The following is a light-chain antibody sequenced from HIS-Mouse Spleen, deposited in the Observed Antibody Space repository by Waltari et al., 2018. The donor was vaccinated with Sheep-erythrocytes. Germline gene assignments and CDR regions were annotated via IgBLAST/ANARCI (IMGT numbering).Light chain of an antibody. Sequence: QSALTQPPSASGSPGQSVTISCTGTSSDVGGYHYVSWYQQHPGKAPKLMIYEVSKRPAWVPDRFSGSKSGNTSSLTVSGLQAEDEADYYCSSYAGSNNWVFGGGTKLTVL. J-gene: IGLJ3*02. CDR2: EVS. V-gene: IGLV2-8*01. CDR3: SSYAGSNNWV. CDR1: SSDVGGYHY.